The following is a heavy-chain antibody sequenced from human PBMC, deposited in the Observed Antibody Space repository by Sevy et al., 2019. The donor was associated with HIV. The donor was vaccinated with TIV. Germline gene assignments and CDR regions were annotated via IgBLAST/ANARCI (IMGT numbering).Heavy chain of an antibody. CDR1: GGSISSYY. D-gene: IGHD3-22*01. V-gene: IGHV4-4*07. CDR2: IYTSGST. Sequence: SETLSLTCTVSGGSISSYYWSWIRQPAGKGLEWIGPIYTSGSTNYNPSLKSRVTMSVDTSKNQFSLKLSSVTAADTAVYYCARERYYYDSSGYFSYYYGMDVWGQGTTVTVSS. CDR3: ARERYYYDSSGYFSYYYGMDV. J-gene: IGHJ6*02.